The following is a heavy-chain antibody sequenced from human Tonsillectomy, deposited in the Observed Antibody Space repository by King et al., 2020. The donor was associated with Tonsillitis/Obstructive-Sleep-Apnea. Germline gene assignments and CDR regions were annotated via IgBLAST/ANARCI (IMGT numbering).Heavy chain of an antibody. J-gene: IGHJ4*02. CDR1: GFTFSSYG. D-gene: IGHD3-22*01. V-gene: IGHV3-30*18. CDR3: AKGPPTNWYDSSGPKRNTREYYFDC. CDR2: ISYDGSNK. Sequence: VQLVESGGGVVQPGRSLRLSCAASGFTFSSYGMHWVRQAPGKGLEWVAVISYDGSNKNYVDSVKGRFTISRDNSKNTLYLQMNSLRAEDTAVYYCAKGPPTNWYDSSGPKRNTREYYFDCWGQGALVAVAS.